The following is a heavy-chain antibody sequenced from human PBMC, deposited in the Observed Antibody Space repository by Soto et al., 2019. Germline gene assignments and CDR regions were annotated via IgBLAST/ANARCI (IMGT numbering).Heavy chain of an antibody. D-gene: IGHD5-12*01. Sequence: QVQLVQSGAEVKKPGSSVKVSCKASGGTFSSYAISWVRQAPGQGLEWMGGIIPIFGTANYAQKFQGRVTITADESTSTAYMELSSLRSEDTAVYDCARAEYSGYDNGGYYFDYWGQGTLVTVSS. J-gene: IGHJ4*02. V-gene: IGHV1-69*12. CDR1: GGTFSSYA. CDR2: IIPIFGTA. CDR3: ARAEYSGYDNGGYYFDY.